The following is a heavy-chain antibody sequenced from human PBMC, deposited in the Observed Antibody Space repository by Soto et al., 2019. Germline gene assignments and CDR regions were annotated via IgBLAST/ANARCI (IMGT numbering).Heavy chain of an antibody. D-gene: IGHD2-2*01. CDR3: ARDGGYCSSTSCSVGAFDI. CDR2: ISAYNGNT. V-gene: IGHV1-18*01. Sequence: ASVKVSCKASGYTFTSYGISWVRQAPGQGLEWMGWISAYNGNTNYAQKLQGRVTMTTDTSTSTAYMELRSLRSDDTAVYYCARDGGYCSSTSCSVGAFDIWGQGTMVTVSS. CDR1: GYTFTSYG. J-gene: IGHJ3*02.